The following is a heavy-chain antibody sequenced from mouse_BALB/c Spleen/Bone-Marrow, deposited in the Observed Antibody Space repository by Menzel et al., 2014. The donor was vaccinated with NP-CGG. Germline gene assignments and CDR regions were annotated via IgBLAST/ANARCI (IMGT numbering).Heavy chain of an antibody. V-gene: IGHV1-39*01. D-gene: IGHD1-1*01. CDR3: ARRAYGGSYGFAY. CDR1: GYSFTGYN. J-gene: IGHJ3*01. CDR2: IDPYYGGT. Sequence: EVKLMESEPELEKPGASVKISCKASGYSFTGYNMNWVKQSNGKSLEWIGNIDPYYGGTDYNQKFKGKATLTVDKSSSTAYMQLKSLTSEDSAVYYCARRAYGGSYGFAYWGQGTLVTVAA.